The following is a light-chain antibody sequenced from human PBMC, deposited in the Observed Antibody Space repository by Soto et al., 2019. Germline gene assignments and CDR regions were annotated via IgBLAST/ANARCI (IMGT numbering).Light chain of an antibody. J-gene: IGKJ4*01. CDR2: DTS. CDR3: QQRYNWLT. Sequence: EIVLTQSPATLSFSPAERITLXGRASQSVTKYLAWYQQKPGQAPRLLIYDTSNRAPGIPARFSGSGSGTDFTLTINNLESEDSGIYYCQQRYNWLTFGGGTKVDIK. CDR1: QSVTKY. V-gene: IGKV3-11*01.